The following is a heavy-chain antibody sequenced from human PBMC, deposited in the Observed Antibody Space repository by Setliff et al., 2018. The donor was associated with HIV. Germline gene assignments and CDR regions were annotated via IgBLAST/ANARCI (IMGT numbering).Heavy chain of an antibody. CDR2: VKQDGTET. CDR3: ARWGSGSYERVFDY. V-gene: IGHV3-7*01. Sequence: ETLSLTCTVSGGPITTSTYYWGWIRQPPGKGLESAANVKQDGTETLYVDSVKGRFTISRDNANNLVYLQMNSLRVEDTAVYFCARWGSGSYERVFDYWGQGMLVTVSS. D-gene: IGHD1-26*01. J-gene: IGHJ4*02. CDR1: GGPITTSTYY.